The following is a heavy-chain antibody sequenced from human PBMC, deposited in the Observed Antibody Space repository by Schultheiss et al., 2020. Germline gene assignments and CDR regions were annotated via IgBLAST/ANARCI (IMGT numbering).Heavy chain of an antibody. Sequence: AAVKVSCTAAGSTFIGYYVHWVRQAPGQGLEWMGWISAYNGNTNYAQKLQGRVTMTTDTSTSTAYMELRSLRSDDTAVYYCASIGYYYGSGSQTPAAFDIWGQGTMVTVSS. CDR2: ISAYNGNT. CDR1: GSTFIGYY. CDR3: ASIGYYYGSGSQTPAAFDI. V-gene: IGHV1-18*04. D-gene: IGHD3-10*01. J-gene: IGHJ3*02.